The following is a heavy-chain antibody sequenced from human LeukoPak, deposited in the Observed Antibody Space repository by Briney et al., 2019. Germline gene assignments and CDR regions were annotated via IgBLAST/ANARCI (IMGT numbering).Heavy chain of an antibody. J-gene: IGHJ4*02. Sequence: GGSLRLSCAASWFTVSSNYMSWVRQAPGKGLEWVSVIYSGGSTYYADSVKGRFTISRDNSKNTLYLQMNSLRAEDTAVYYCAKLSGSYSFDYWGQGTLVTVSS. CDR3: AKLSGSYSFDY. CDR2: IYSGGST. D-gene: IGHD1-26*01. CDR1: WFTVSSNY. V-gene: IGHV3-53*05.